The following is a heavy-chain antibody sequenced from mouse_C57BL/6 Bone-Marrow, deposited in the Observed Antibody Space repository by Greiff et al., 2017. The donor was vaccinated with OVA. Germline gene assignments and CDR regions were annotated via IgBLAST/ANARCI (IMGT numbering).Heavy chain of an antibody. Sequence: DVQLVESGGGLVQPGGSLKLSCAASGFTFSDYYMYWVRQTPEKRLEWVAYISNGGGSTYYPDTVKGRFTISRDNAKNTLYLQMSRLKSEDTAMYYCARHGIREWYFDVWGTGTTVTVSS. D-gene: IGHD2-4*01. V-gene: IGHV5-12*01. CDR1: GFTFSDYY. CDR3: ARHGIREWYFDV. J-gene: IGHJ1*03. CDR2: ISNGGGST.